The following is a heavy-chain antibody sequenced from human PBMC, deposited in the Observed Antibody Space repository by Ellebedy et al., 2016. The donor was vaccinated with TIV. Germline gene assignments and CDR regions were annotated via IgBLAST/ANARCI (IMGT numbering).Heavy chain of an antibody. D-gene: IGHD6-6*01. J-gene: IGHJ6*04. Sequence: GASLKISXAASGFTFSSYWMSWVRQAPGRGLEWVAHIKPDGSEKYYVDSVKGRFTISRDNAKDSLYVQMNSLRAEDTAVYYCARGGARLGVWGKGTTVTVSS. V-gene: IGHV3-7*01. CDR2: IKPDGSEK. CDR3: ARGGARLGV. CDR1: GFTFSSYW.